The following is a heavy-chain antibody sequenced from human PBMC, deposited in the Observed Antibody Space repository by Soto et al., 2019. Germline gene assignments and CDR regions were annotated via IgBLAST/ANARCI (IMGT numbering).Heavy chain of an antibody. J-gene: IGHJ6*02. CDR2: INPSGGST. D-gene: IGHD6-19*01. CDR3: ASGSGWYGGRRDPGYYGMDV. V-gene: IGHV1-46*01. Sequence: ASVKVSCKASGYTFTSYYMHWVRQAPGQELEWMGIINPSGGSTSYAQKFQGRVTMTRDTSTSTVYMELSSLRSEDTAVYYCASGSGWYGGRRDPGYYGMDVWGQGTTVTVSS. CDR1: GYTFTSYY.